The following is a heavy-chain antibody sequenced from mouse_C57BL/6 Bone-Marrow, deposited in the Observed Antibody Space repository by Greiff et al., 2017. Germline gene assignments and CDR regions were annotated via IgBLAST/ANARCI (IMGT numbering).Heavy chain of an antibody. V-gene: IGHV1-76*01. CDR1: GYTFTDYY. CDR3: ASGLREDYYYAMDY. Sequence: VQLQQSGAELVRPGASVKLSCKASGYTFTDYYINWVKQRPGQGLEWIARIYPGSGNTYYNEKFKGKATLTAEKSSSTAYMQLSSLTSEDSAVYFGASGLREDYYYAMDYWGQGTSVTVSS. CDR2: IYPGSGNT. J-gene: IGHJ4*01. D-gene: IGHD2-4*01.